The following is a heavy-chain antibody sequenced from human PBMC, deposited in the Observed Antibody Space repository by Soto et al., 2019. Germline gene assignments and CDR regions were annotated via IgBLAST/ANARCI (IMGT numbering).Heavy chain of an antibody. Sequence: QVQLVQSGAEVKKPGSSVKVSCKASGDTFSSYTISWVRQAPGQGLEWMGRSISVLGIPNYAQKFQGRLTITADTSTNTDYMELTSLTSEDTAVYYCASEGGTSAFDIWGQGTVVTVAS. CDR3: ASEGGTSAFDI. CDR1: GDTFSSYT. D-gene: IGHD3-16*01. CDR2: SISVLGIP. J-gene: IGHJ3*02. V-gene: IGHV1-69*02.